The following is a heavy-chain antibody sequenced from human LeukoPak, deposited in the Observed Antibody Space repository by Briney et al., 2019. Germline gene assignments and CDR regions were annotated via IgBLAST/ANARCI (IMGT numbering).Heavy chain of an antibody. CDR1: EFIFSAYD. Sequence: PGGSLRLSCAASEFIFSAYDMNWVRQAPGKGLEWVSYISTSGSIIYYADSVKGRFTISRDNAKNSLYLQMNSLRAEDTAVYYCARIRDGYKVRGDFDYWGQGTLVTVSS. J-gene: IGHJ4*02. CDR3: ARIRDGYKVRGDFDY. D-gene: IGHD5-24*01. V-gene: IGHV3-48*03. CDR2: ISTSGSII.